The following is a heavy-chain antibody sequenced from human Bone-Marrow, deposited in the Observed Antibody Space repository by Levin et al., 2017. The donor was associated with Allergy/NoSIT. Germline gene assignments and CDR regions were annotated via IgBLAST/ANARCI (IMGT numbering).Heavy chain of an antibody. J-gene: IGHJ4*02. D-gene: IGHD2-2*01. Sequence: ASVKVSCKASGYTFTGYYMHWVRQAPGQGLEWMGWINPNSGGTNYAQKFQGWVTMTRDTSISTAYMELSRLRSDDTAVYYCARDRGYCSSTSCYWVFDYWGQGTLVTVSS. CDR3: ARDRGYCSSTSCYWVFDY. CDR2: INPNSGGT. CDR1: GYTFTGYY. V-gene: IGHV1-2*04.